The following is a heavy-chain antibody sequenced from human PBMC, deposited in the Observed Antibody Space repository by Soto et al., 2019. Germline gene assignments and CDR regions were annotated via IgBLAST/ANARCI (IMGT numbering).Heavy chain of an antibody. CDR3: ARYGDYTPYNWFDP. J-gene: IGHJ5*02. CDR1: GGSISSGGYY. CDR2: IYYSGST. Sequence: QVQLQESGPGLVKPSQTLSLTCTVSGGSISSGGYYWSWIRQHPGKGLEWIGYIYYSGSTCYNPSLKSRVTISVDTSKNQFSLKLSSVTAADTAVYYCARYGDYTPYNWFDPWGQGTLVTVSS. V-gene: IGHV4-31*03. D-gene: IGHD4-17*01.